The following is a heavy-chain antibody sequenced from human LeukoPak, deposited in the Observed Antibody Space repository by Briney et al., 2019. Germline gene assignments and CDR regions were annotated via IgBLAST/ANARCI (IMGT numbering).Heavy chain of an antibody. CDR3: ARDSTLIEDIVVVVSANFDY. CDR1: GFTFSSYG. J-gene: IGHJ4*02. Sequence: GGSLRLSCAASGFTFSSYGMHWVRQAPGKGLEWVAVIWYDGSNKYYADSVKGRFTISRDNSKNTLYLQMNSLRAGDTAVYYCARDSTLIEDIVVVVSANFDYWGQGTLVTVSS. V-gene: IGHV3-33*01. CDR2: IWYDGSNK. D-gene: IGHD2-15*01.